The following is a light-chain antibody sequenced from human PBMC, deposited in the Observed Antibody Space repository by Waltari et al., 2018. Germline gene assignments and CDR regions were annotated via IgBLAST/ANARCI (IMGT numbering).Light chain of an antibody. Sequence: EMVMTQSPATLSVSPGERATLSCRASQSVSSDLAWYQQKSGQAPRLLIYAASNRATGIPARFNGGGSGTEFTLTISSLQSGDSAVYYCQQYNNWPLTFGQGTKVESK. CDR1: QSVSSD. V-gene: IGKV3-15*01. CDR3: QQYNNWPLT. CDR2: AAS. J-gene: IGKJ1*01.